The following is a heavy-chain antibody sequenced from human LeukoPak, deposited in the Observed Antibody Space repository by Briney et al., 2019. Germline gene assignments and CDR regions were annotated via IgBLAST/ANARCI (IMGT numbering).Heavy chain of an antibody. V-gene: IGHV4-38-2*02. CDR3: ARGGELVGYYYYYMDV. J-gene: IGHJ6*03. D-gene: IGHD1-26*01. Sequence: SETLSLTCSVSGYSISSDYYWGWVRQPPGKGLEWIGYIYHSGSPYYNPSLKSRVTISVDTSKNQFSLKLSSVTAADTAVYYCARGGELVGYYYYYMDVWGKGTTVTVSS. CDR2: IYHSGSP. CDR1: GYSISSDYY.